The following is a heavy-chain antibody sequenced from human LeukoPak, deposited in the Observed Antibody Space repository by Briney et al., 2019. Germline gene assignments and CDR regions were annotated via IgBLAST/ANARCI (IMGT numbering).Heavy chain of an antibody. CDR2: IHYTGGA. D-gene: IGHD1-26*01. CDR3: ARGGGGSPNWFDP. J-gene: IGHJ5*02. CDR1: SGSISGYY. V-gene: IGHV4-59*01. Sequence: SETLSLTCSVSSGSISGYYWSWIRRPPGKGLEWIAYIHYTGGAKYNASLKSRVTMSVDTPKNQFSLRLNSVTAADTAVYYCARGGGGSPNWFDPWGPGTLVTASS.